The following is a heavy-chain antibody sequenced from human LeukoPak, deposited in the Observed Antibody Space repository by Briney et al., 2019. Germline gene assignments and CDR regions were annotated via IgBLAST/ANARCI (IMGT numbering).Heavy chain of an antibody. CDR1: GGSISSYY. D-gene: IGHD3-9*01. Sequence: TSETLSLTCTVSGGSISSYYWSWIRQPPGKGLEWIGYIYYSGSTNYNPSLKSRVTISVDTPKNQFSLKLSSVTAADTAVYYCARGGILNGTEAFDIWGQGTMVTVSS. CDR2: IYYSGST. J-gene: IGHJ3*02. V-gene: IGHV4-59*01. CDR3: ARGGILNGTEAFDI.